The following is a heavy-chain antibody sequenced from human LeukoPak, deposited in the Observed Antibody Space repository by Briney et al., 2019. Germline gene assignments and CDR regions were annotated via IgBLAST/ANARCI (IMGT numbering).Heavy chain of an antibody. Sequence: PSQTLSLTCTVSGDSISSGGYYWSWIRQHPGKGLEWIGYIYYSGSTNYNPSLKSRVTISVDTSKTQFSLKLSSVTAADTAVYYCARHLPGGWTTVTNVWFDPWGQGTLVTVSS. V-gene: IGHV4-31*03. CDR2: IYYSGST. J-gene: IGHJ5*02. CDR3: ARHLPGGWTTVTNVWFDP. CDR1: GDSISSGGYY. D-gene: IGHD4-17*01.